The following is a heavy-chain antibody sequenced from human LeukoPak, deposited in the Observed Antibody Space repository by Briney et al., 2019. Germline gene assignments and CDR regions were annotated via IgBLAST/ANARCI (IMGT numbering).Heavy chain of an antibody. Sequence: ASVKVSCKASGYTFTGHYMHWVRQAPGQGLEWMGWINPNSGGTNYAQKFQGRVTMTRDTSISTAYMELSRLRSDDTAVYYCARGAHSGYDFRPENDAFDIWGQGTMVTVSS. CDR3: ARGAHSGYDFRPENDAFDI. CDR2: INPNSGGT. CDR1: GYTFTGHY. D-gene: IGHD5-12*01. J-gene: IGHJ3*02. V-gene: IGHV1-2*02.